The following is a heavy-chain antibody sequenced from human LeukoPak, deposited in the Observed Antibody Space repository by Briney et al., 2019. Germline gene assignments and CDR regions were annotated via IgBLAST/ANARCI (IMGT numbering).Heavy chain of an antibody. J-gene: IGHJ4*02. D-gene: IGHD3-16*02. Sequence: PGESLKISCKGSGYSFTSYWISWVRQMPGKGLEWMGRIDPSDSYTNYSPSFQGHVTISADKSISTAYLQWSSLKASDTAMYYCARLGTGPLDYDYVWGSYPEPLDYWGQGTLVTVSS. CDR2: IDPSDSYT. CDR3: ARLGTGPLDYDYVWGSYPEPLDY. V-gene: IGHV5-10-1*01. CDR1: GYSFTSYW.